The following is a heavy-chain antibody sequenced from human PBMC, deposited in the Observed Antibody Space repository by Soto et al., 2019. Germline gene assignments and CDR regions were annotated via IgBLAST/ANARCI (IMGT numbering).Heavy chain of an antibody. CDR2: INAGNGNT. CDR1: GYTFTSYA. J-gene: IGHJ4*02. CDR3: ARVWLRGGYRYYFDY. Sequence: QVQLVQSGAEVKKPGASVKVSCKASGYTFTSYAMHGVRQAPGKRLEWMGWINAGNGNTKYSQKFQSRVTITMDTSASTAYMELSSLRSEDTAVYYCARVWLRGGYRYYFDYWGQGTLVTVSS. V-gene: IGHV1-3*01. D-gene: IGHD5-12*01.